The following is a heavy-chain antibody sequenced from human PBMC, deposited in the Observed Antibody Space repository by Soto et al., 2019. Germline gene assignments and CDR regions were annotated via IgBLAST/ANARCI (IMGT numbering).Heavy chain of an antibody. Sequence: ASETLSLTCTVSGGSISRYYWTWIRQSPTKGLEWIGYIYYRGTTNYNPSLKSRATISLDTSKNQLSLKLSSVTAADTAVYFCAGDSSAYYHFDYWGQGALVTVSS. CDR1: GGSISRYY. D-gene: IGHD3-22*01. CDR2: IYYRGTT. CDR3: AGDSSAYYHFDY. V-gene: IGHV4-59*01. J-gene: IGHJ4*02.